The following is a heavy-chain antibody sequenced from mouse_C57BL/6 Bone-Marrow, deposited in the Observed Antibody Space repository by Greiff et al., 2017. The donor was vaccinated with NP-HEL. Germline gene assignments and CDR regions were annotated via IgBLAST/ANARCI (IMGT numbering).Heavy chain of an antibody. J-gene: IGHJ2*01. CDR2: IDPETGGT. V-gene: IGHV1-15*01. D-gene: IGHD1-1*01. CDR3: TSPHYYGSSWY. CDR1: GYTFTDYE. Sequence: VQLQQSGAELVRPGASVTLSCKASGYTFTDYEMHWVKQTPVHGLEWIGAIDPETGGTAYNQKFQGKAILTADKSSSTAYMELRILTSEDSAVYYCTSPHYYGSSWYWGQGTTLTVSS.